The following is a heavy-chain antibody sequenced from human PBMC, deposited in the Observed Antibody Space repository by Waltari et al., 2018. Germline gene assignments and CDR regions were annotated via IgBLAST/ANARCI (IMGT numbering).Heavy chain of an antibody. Sequence: EVQLLASGGGLVQPGGSLRLSCAASGFTFNTYAMAWVRQAPGKGLEWVSSTSAGGITYHADSLKGRFTISRDNSKNTLYLQMNSLRAEDTAVYYCARADRSTWYLDSWGQGTLVTVSS. CDR2: TSAGGIT. CDR1: GFTFNTYA. J-gene: IGHJ4*02. D-gene: IGHD3-22*01. CDR3: ARADRSTWYLDS. V-gene: IGHV3-23*01.